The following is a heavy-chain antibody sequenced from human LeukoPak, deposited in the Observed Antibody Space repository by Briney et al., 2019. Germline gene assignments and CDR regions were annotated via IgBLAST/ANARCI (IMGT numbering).Heavy chain of an antibody. J-gene: IGHJ6*02. CDR2: INPNSGGT. V-gene: IGHV1-2*04. Sequence: ASVKVSRKASGYTFTGYYMHWVRQAPGQGLEWMGWINPNSGGTNYAQKFQGWVTMTRDTSISTAYMELSRLRSDDTAVYYCARDYYGSGSYYNNDYYYYYGMDVWGQGTTVTVSS. CDR3: ARDYYGSGSYYNNDYYYYYGMDV. D-gene: IGHD3-10*01. CDR1: GYTFTGYY.